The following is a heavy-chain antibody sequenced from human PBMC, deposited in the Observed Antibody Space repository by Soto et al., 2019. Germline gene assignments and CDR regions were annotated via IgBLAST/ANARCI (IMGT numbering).Heavy chain of an antibody. J-gene: IGHJ4*02. CDR1: GYTFTSYA. V-gene: IGHV1-3*05. CDR2: INAGNGNT. D-gene: IGHD6-19*01. CDR3: ARVGGWYVPDY. Sequence: QVQLVQSGAEEKKPGASVTVSCKASGYTFTSYAMHWVRQAPGQRREWMGGINAGNGNTKYSQKFQGRVTITRDTSASTAYMELSSLRSEDTAVYYCARVGGWYVPDYWGQGTLVTVSS.